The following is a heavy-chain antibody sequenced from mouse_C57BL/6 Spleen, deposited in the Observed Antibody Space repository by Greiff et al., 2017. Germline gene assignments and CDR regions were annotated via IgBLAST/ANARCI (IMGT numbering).Heavy chain of an antibody. CDR3: AGIYYGNYILAMDY. D-gene: IGHD2-1*01. V-gene: IGHV1-22*01. CDR1: GYTFTDYN. Sequence: VQLQQSGPELVKPGASVKMSCKASGYTFTDYNMHWVKQSHGKSLEWIGYINPNNGGTSYNQKFKGKATLTVNKSSSTAYMELRSLTSEDSAVYYCAGIYYGNYILAMDYWGQGTSVTVSS. J-gene: IGHJ4*01. CDR2: INPNNGGT.